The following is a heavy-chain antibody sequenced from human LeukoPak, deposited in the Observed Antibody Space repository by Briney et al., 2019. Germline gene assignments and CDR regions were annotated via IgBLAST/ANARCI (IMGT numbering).Heavy chain of an antibody. D-gene: IGHD1-7*01. CDR2: ISWNSGSI. CDR3: AKDTSRKNSDGMDV. J-gene: IGHJ6*02. V-gene: IGHV3-9*01. Sequence: PGRSLRLSCAASGFTFDDYAMNWVRQAPGKGLEWVSGISWNSGSIGYADSVKGRFTISRDNAKNSLYLQMNSLRAEDTALYYCAKDTSRKNSDGMDVWGQGTTVTVSS. CDR1: GFTFDDYA.